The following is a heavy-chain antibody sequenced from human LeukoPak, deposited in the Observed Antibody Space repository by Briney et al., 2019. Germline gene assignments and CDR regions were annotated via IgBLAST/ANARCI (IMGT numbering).Heavy chain of an antibody. D-gene: IGHD3-9*01. Sequence: GGSLRLSCAASGFTVSSNHMNWVRHAPGKGLEWLSVVHGDGSTYYADSVKGRFTISRDNSKNTLYLQMNSLSAEDTAVYYCAREWVLRYYGWLSERYFDLWGRGTLVTVSS. CDR2: VHGDGST. CDR3: AREWVLRYYGWLSERYFDL. CDR1: GFTVSSNH. J-gene: IGHJ2*01. V-gene: IGHV3-66*01.